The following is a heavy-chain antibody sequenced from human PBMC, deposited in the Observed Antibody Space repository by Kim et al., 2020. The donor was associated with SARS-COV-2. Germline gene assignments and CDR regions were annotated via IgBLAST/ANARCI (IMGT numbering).Heavy chain of an antibody. CDR1: GFTFSSYS. D-gene: IGHD4-17*01. V-gene: IGHV3-21*01. Sequence: GGSLRLSCAASGFTFSSYSMNWVRQAPGKGLEWVSSISSSSSYIYYADSVKGRFTISRDNAKNSLYLQMNSLRAEDTAVYYCARDRSYYGDYEDYYFDYWGQGALVTVSS. J-gene: IGHJ4*02. CDR3: ARDRSYYGDYEDYYFDY. CDR2: ISSSSSYI.